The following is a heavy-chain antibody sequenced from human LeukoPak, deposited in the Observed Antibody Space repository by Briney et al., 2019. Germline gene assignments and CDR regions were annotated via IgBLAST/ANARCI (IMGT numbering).Heavy chain of an antibody. Sequence: VASVKVSCKASGYTFTSYYMHWVRQAPGQGLEWMGRINPNSGGTNYAQKFQGRVTMTRDTSISTAYMELSRLRSDDMAVYYCARDGPHNGMDVWGQGTTVTVSS. V-gene: IGHV1-2*06. CDR2: INPNSGGT. CDR1: GYTFTSYY. CDR3: ARDGPHNGMDV. J-gene: IGHJ6*02.